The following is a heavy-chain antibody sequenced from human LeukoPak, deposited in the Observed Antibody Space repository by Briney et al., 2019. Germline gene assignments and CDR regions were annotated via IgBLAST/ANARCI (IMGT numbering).Heavy chain of an antibody. J-gene: IGHJ4*02. V-gene: IGHV3-7*01. CDR3: ARVPWSSVTILDY. D-gene: IGHD4-11*01. Sequence: PGGSLRLSCAASGFTFSTFWMSWVRLAPGKGLEWVAHIKEDGSEKYYVGSVEGRFTISRDNAKNSLYLQMNSLKVEDTAVYYCARVPWSSVTILDYWGQGTLVTVSS. CDR2: IKEDGSEK. CDR1: GFTFSTFW.